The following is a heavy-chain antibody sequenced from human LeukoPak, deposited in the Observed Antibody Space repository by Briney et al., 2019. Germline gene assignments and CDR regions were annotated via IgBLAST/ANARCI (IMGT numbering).Heavy chain of an antibody. J-gene: IGHJ4*02. V-gene: IGHV4-59*08. CDR3: ARHYDSSGYWYYFDY. CDR1: GGSISSYY. Sequence: SETLSLTCTVSGGSISSYYWSWIRQPPGKGLEWIGYIYYSGSTDYNPSLKSRVTISVDTSKNQFSLKLTSVTAADTAVYYCARHYDSSGYWYYFDYWGQGTLVTVSS. CDR2: IYYSGST. D-gene: IGHD3-22*01.